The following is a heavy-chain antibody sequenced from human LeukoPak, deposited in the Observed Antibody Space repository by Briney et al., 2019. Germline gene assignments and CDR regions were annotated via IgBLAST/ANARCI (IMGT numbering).Heavy chain of an antibody. D-gene: IGHD6-19*01. CDR2: ISGSSSYI. CDR3: ARDQSSVAGTTYNWFDP. CDR1: GFTFSSYS. V-gene: IGHV3-21*01. Sequence: PGGSLRLSCTASGFTFSSYSMNWIRQAPGKGLEWVSSISGSSSYIYYADSVKGRFTISRDNAKSSLYLQMNSLRAEDTAVYYCARDQSSVAGTTYNWFDPWGQGPLVSVS. J-gene: IGHJ5*02.